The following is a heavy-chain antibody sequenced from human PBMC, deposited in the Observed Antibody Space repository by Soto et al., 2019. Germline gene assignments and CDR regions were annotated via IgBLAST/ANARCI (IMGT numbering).Heavy chain of an antibody. CDR2: ISTGSSYI. J-gene: IGHJ6*03. Sequence: EVQLVESGGGLVKPGGSLRLSCAASGFTFSRYSMNWVRQAPGKGLEWVSSISTGSSYIYYADSVKGRFTISRDNAKNSLYLQMDSLRAEDTAVYYCARGDTVTGYYYYYMDVWGKGTTVPVSS. CDR3: ARGDTVTGYYYYYMDV. V-gene: IGHV3-21*01. D-gene: IGHD6-19*01. CDR1: GFTFSRYS.